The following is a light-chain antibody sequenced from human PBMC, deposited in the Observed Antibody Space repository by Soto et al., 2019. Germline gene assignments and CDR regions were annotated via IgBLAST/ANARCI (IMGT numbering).Light chain of an antibody. CDR2: DTS. CDR3: QHRTNWPLFT. CDR1: QSVSSY. Sequence: EIVLTQFPATLSLSPGDRATLSCRASQSVSSYLAWHQQKPGQAHRLRISDTSRRAAGVPARFSASGSGTAVTLTLSSLAPEEFAVYYCQHRTNWPLFTFGPGTKVDIK. J-gene: IGKJ3*01. V-gene: IGKV3-11*01.